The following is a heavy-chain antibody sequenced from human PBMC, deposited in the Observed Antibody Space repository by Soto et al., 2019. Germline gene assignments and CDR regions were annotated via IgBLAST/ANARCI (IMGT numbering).Heavy chain of an antibody. D-gene: IGHD3-22*01. CDR2: ISGSGGST. CDR3: AKDLTYYYDSSGYYYLPSRYYGIYV. CDR1: GFTFSSYA. V-gene: IGHV3-23*01. Sequence: GGSLRLSCAASGFTFSSYAMSWVRQAPGKGLEWVSAISGSGGSTYYADSVKGRFTISRDNSKNTLYLKMNSLRAEDTAVYYCAKDLTYYYDSSGYYYLPSRYYGIYVCGQGTTVPVSS. J-gene: IGHJ6*02.